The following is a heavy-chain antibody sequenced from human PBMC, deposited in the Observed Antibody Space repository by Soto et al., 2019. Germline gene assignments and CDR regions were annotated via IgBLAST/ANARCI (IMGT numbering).Heavy chain of an antibody. Sequence: GGSLRLSCAASGFTFSSYAMSWVRQAPGKGLEWVSAISGSGGSTYYADSVKGRFTISRDNSKNTLYLQMNSLRAEDTAVYYCAKDPGTYYDFWSGPLGDYWGQGTLVTVSS. D-gene: IGHD3-3*01. V-gene: IGHV3-23*01. CDR1: GFTFSSYA. CDR2: ISGSGGST. CDR3: AKDPGTYYDFWSGPLGDY. J-gene: IGHJ4*02.